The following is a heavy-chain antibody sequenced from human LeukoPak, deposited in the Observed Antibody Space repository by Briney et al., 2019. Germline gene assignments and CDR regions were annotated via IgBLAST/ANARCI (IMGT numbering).Heavy chain of an antibody. D-gene: IGHD3-22*01. Sequence: GASVKVSCKASGYTFTSYGISWVRQAPGQGLEWMGWISAYNGNTNYAQKLQGRVTMTTDTSTSTVYMELSSLRSEDTAVYYCARDPYYDSREPYYFGYWGQGTLVTVSS. V-gene: IGHV1-18*01. J-gene: IGHJ4*02. CDR2: ISAYNGNT. CDR3: ARDPYYDSREPYYFGY. CDR1: GYTFTSYG.